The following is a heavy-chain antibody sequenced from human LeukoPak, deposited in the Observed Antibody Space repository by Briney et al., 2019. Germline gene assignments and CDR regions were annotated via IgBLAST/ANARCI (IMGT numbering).Heavy chain of an antibody. J-gene: IGHJ4*02. CDR2: IYSGGKT. CDR1: GFTVSSNS. D-gene: IGHD2-21*01. CDR3: AKDRVPRGADSFDY. Sequence: SGGSLRLSCTVSGFTVSSNSWSWVRQAPGKGLEWVSFIYSGGKTHSSDSVKGRFIVSRDNSKNTLYLQMNTLRAEDTAVYYCAKDRVPRGADSFDYWGQGTLVTVSS. V-gene: IGHV3-53*05.